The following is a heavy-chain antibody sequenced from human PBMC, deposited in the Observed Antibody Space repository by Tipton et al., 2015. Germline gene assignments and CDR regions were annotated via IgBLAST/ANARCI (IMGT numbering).Heavy chain of an antibody. Sequence: SLRLSCAASGFTFSPYSMNWVRQAPGKGLEWVSYIGSSVSTIYYADSVKGRFTISRDNAKNSLYLQMNSLRDEDTAVYYCATILLRNDPFDYWGQGTPVTVSS. CDR3: ATILLRNDPFDY. V-gene: IGHV3-48*02. CDR1: GFTFSPYS. CDR2: IGSSVSTI. J-gene: IGHJ4*02.